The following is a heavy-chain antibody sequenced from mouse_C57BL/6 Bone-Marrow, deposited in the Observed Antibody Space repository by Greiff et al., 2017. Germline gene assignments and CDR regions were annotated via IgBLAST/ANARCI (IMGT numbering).Heavy chain of an antibody. D-gene: IGHD1-1*01. Sequence: VQLQQSGPELVKPGASVKISCKASGYTFTDYYMNWVKQSHGTSLEWIGDINPNTGGTSYNQKFKGKATLTVDKSSSTAYMELRSLTSEDSAVYYCAGAYGSDYWGQGTTLTVSS. V-gene: IGHV1-26*01. J-gene: IGHJ2*01. CDR1: GYTFTDYY. CDR3: AGAYGSDY. CDR2: INPNTGGT.